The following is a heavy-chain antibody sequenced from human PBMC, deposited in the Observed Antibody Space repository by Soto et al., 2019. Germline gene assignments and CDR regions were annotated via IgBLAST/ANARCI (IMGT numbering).Heavy chain of an antibody. D-gene: IGHD3-22*01. CDR3: ARESTYYYDSSGYYSTFDY. CDR2: ISAYNGNT. J-gene: IGHJ4*02. V-gene: IGHV1-18*01. CDR1: GYTFTSYG. Sequence: PSVKVSCKASGYTFTSYGSSWVRQAPGQGLEWMGWISAYNGNTNYAQKLQGRVTMTTDTSTSAAYMELRSLRSDDTAVYYCARESTYYYDSSGYYSTFDYWGQGTLVTAPQ.